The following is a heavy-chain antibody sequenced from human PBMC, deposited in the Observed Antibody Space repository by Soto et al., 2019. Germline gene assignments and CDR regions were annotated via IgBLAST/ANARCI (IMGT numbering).Heavy chain of an antibody. CDR1: GYTFTSYD. CDR2: MNPNSGNT. D-gene: IGHD3-10*01. Sequence: ASVKVSCKASGYTFTSYDINWVRQATGQGLEWMGWMNPNSGNTGYAQKFQGRVTMTRNTSISTAYIELSSLRSEDTAVYYCARDQVWFGELTHYYYGMDVWGQGTTVTVSS. J-gene: IGHJ6*02. V-gene: IGHV1-8*01. CDR3: ARDQVWFGELTHYYYGMDV.